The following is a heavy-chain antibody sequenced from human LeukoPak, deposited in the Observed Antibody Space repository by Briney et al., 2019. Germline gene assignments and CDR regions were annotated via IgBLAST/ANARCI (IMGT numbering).Heavy chain of an antibody. J-gene: IGHJ3*02. CDR1: GFTFSSYD. CDR2: IGTAGDT. Sequence: GGSLRLSCAASGFTFSSYDMHWVRQATGKGLEWVSAIGTAGDTYYPGSVKGRFTISRENAKNSLYLQMNSLRAGDTAVYYCARAGAGSGKSFDAFDIWGQGTMVTVSS. D-gene: IGHD3-10*01. CDR3: ARAGAGSGKSFDAFDI. V-gene: IGHV3-13*01.